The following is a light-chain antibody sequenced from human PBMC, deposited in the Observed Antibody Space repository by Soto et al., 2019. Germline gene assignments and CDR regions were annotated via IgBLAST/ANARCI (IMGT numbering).Light chain of an antibody. V-gene: IGKV3-15*01. CDR2: GAS. Sequence: EIVMTQSPATLSVSPGGRATLSCRASQSVKTYLAWYQQGPGQPPRLLIYGASTRATDIPARFSGSGSGTEFSLTISSLQSEDFAVYFCQQYNTWPPRYTFGQGTKLEI. J-gene: IGKJ2*01. CDR1: QSVKTY. CDR3: QQYNTWPPRYT.